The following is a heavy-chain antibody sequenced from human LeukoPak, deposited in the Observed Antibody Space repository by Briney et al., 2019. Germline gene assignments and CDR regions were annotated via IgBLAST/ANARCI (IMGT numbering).Heavy chain of an antibody. CDR1: GLTFSTYE. CDR3: ARSIAVARFDY. Sequence: PGGSLRLSCAGFGLTFSTYEMNWVRQAPGKGLEWVSNISSSGDIIYSAASVRGGFTISRDNARNSLYLQRSSLGAEDTAVYCCARSIAVARFDYWGQGTLVTVSS. V-gene: IGHV3-48*03. J-gene: IGHJ4*02. CDR2: ISSSGDII. D-gene: IGHD6-19*01.